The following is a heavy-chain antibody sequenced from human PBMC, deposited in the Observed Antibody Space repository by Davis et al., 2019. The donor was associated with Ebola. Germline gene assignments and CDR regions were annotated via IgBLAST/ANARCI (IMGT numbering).Heavy chain of an antibody. CDR3: ARQYCSDTTCYTDAFDV. V-gene: IGHV3-7*01. J-gene: IGHJ3*01. CDR2: IKQDGSQK. CDR1: GFIFSTYW. Sequence: GESLKISCAASGFIFSTYWMTWGRQTPGKGLEWVANIKQDGSQKYYVSSVKGRFTISRDNAKNSLYLQMNSLRAEDTAVYYCARQYCSDTTCYTDAFDVWGQGTWVTVSS. D-gene: IGHD2-2*02.